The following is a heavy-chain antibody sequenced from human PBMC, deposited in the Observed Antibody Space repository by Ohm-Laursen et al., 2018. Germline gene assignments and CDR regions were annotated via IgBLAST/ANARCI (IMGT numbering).Heavy chain of an antibody. CDR3: AMGWGYFPS. D-gene: IGHD3-16*01. CDR2: ISSSSSTI. V-gene: IGHV3-48*01. Sequence: SLRLSCTASGFTFSNDWLSWVRQAPGWGLAWVSYISSSSSTIYYADSVKGRFTISRDNAKNSLYLQMNSLRAEDTAVYYCAMGWGYFPSWGQGTLVIVSS. J-gene: IGHJ1*01. CDR1: GFTFSNDW.